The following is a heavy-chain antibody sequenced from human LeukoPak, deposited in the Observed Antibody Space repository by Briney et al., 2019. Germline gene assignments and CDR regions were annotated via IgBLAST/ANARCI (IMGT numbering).Heavy chain of an antibody. CDR3: ARDNWYGSGTRGAFDI. V-gene: IGHV3-23*01. CDR1: GFTFTNYA. J-gene: IGHJ3*02. Sequence: PGGSLRLSCAASGFTFTNYAMTWVRQAPGKGLEWVSAISDSGSKTHYADSVKGRFTISRDDAKNSLYLQMNSLRAEDTAVYYCARDNWYGSGTRGAFDIWGQGTMVTVSS. CDR2: ISDSGSKT. D-gene: IGHD3-10*01.